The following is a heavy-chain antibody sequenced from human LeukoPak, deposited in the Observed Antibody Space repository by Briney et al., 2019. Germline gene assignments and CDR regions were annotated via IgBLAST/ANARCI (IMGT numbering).Heavy chain of an antibody. V-gene: IGHV4-59*01. J-gene: IGHJ4*02. CDR3: ARGPGYSNYVFYFDY. CDR1: GGSISTYL. Sequence: PSETLSLTCTVSGGSISTYLWSWIRQPPGKGLEWIGYIYYSGSTDYNPSLKSRVTISVDTSKNQSSLKLSSVTAADTAVYYCARGPGYSNYVFYFDYWGQGTLVTVSS. CDR2: IYYSGST. D-gene: IGHD4-11*01.